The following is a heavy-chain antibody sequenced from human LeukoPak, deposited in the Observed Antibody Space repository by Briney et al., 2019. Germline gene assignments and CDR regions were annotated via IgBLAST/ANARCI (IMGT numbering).Heavy chain of an antibody. J-gene: IGHJ4*02. CDR3: ARIGYSSSWYQVDFDY. Sequence: GRSLRLSYAASAFTFSSCAIHWVRQAPGKGLGSVAPISYDGTNKYCADSVKGRFIISRDNAKNSLYLQMNSLRAEDTAVYYCARIGYSSSWYQVDFDYWGQGTLVTVSS. V-gene: IGHV3-30-3*01. CDR2: ISYDGTNK. CDR1: AFTFSSCA. D-gene: IGHD6-13*01.